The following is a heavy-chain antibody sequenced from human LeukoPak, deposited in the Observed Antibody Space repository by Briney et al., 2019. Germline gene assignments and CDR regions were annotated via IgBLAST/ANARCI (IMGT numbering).Heavy chain of an antibody. D-gene: IGHD2-15*01. CDR1: GGSISSYY. CDR2: IYYSGST. Sequence: SETLSLTCTVSGGSISSYYWSWIRQPPGKGLEWIGYIYYSGSTNYNPSLKSRVTISVDTSKNQFSLKLSSVTAADTAVYYCAKKDIVVVVAATPSSFDYWGQGTLVTVSS. CDR3: AKKDIVVVVAATPSSFDY. J-gene: IGHJ4*02. V-gene: IGHV4-59*01.